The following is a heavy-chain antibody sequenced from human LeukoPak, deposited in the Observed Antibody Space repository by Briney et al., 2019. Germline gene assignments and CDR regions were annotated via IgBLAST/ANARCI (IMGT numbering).Heavy chain of an antibody. D-gene: IGHD4-17*01. CDR1: LFTFSSYG. V-gene: IGHV3-30*18. J-gene: IGHJ4*02. Sequence: GGALRHSCAASLFTFSSYGIHWVRPAPGKGGEWVAVISYDGSNKYYADSLKGRFTLSTDKSQNTLYLQIKTLRAEEKAVYYCAKEIWPTVTIQGRTYFDYWGQGTLVTVSS. CDR3: AKEIWPTVTIQGRTYFDY. CDR2: ISYDGSNK.